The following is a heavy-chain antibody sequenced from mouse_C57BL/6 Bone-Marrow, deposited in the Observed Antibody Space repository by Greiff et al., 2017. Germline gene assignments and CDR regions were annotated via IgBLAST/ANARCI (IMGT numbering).Heavy chain of an antibody. D-gene: IGHD1-1*01. CDR1: GYTFTSYW. V-gene: IGHV1-74*01. CDR3: ARGSYYGSRRRYFDV. J-gene: IGHJ1*03. CDR2: IHPSDSDT. Sequence: QVQLKQPGAELVKPGASVKVSCKASGYTFTSYWMHWVKQRPGQGLEWIGRIHPSDSDTNYNQKFKGKATLTVDKSSSTAYMQLSSLTSEDSAVYYCARGSYYGSRRRYFDVWGTGTTVTVSS.